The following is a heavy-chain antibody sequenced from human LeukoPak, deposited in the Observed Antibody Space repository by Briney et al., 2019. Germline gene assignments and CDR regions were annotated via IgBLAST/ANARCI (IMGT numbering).Heavy chain of an antibody. D-gene: IGHD4-11*01. CDR2: LGTDGTYT. CDR1: GFNLRDYW. J-gene: IGHJ5*02. Sequence: GGSLRLSCAASGFNLRDYWMHWVRQAPGKGLVWVSRLGTDGTYTNYADSVTGRFTISRDNPKNTLYPQMDSLRAEDTSFYYCVRDPSNSGNWFDLWGQGTLVTVSS. CDR3: VRDPSNSGNWFDL. V-gene: IGHV3-74*01.